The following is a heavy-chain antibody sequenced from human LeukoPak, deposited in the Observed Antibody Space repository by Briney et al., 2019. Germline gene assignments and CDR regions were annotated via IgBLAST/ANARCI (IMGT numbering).Heavy chain of an antibody. V-gene: IGHV4-34*01. J-gene: IGHJ5*02. D-gene: IGHD3-9*01. Sequence: PSETLSLTCAVYGGSFSGYYWSWIRQPPGKGLEWIGEINHSGSTNYNPSLKSRVTISVDTSKNQFSLKLSSVTAADTAVYYCARHVQSDYDILTGYYIIWFDPWGQGTLVTVSS. CDR1: GGSFSGYY. CDR2: INHSGST. CDR3: ARHVQSDYDILTGYYIIWFDP.